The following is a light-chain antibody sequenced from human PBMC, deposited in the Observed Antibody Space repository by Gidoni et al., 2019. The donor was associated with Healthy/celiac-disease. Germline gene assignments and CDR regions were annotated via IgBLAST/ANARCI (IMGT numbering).Light chain of an antibody. CDR1: QSVCRN. J-gene: IGKJ2*01. CDR2: VAS. Sequence: EIVMTQSPATRSVSPGERATLACRASQSVCRNLAWYQQKPGQAPRLLIYVASTRATGIPARFSGSGSGTEFTLTISSLQSEDFAVYYCQQYNNWPPYTFXXXTKLEIK. V-gene: IGKV3-15*01. CDR3: QQYNNWPPYT.